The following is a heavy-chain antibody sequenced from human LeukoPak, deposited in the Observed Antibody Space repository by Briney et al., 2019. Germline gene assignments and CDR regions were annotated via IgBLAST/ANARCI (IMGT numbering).Heavy chain of an antibody. CDR2: TRNKANSYTT. V-gene: IGHV3-72*01. D-gene: IGHD3-10*01. CDR3: ARVSWYYYGAGSYSDY. J-gene: IGHJ4*02. CDR1: GFTFNSYS. Sequence: PGGSLRLSCLASGFTFNSYSMHWVRQAPGKGLEWVGRTRNKANSYTTEYAASVKGRFTISRDDSKNSLYLQMNSLKTEDTAVYYCARVSWYYYGAGSYSDYWGQGTLVTVSS.